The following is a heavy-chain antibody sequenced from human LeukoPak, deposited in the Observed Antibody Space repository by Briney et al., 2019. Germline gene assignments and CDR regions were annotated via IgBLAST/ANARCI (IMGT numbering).Heavy chain of an antibody. CDR1: GFTFSSYG. D-gene: IGHD6-13*01. CDR3: AKDGELKSIAPNWFDP. V-gene: IGHV3-30*18. Sequence: GGSLRLSCAASGFTFSSYGMHWVRQAPGKGLEWVAVISYDGSNKYYADSVKGRFTISRDNSKNTLYLQMNSLRAEDTAMYYCAKDGELKSIAPNWFDPWGQGTLVTVSS. J-gene: IGHJ5*02. CDR2: ISYDGSNK.